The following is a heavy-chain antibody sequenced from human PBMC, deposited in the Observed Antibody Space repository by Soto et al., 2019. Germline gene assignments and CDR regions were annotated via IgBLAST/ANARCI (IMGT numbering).Heavy chain of an antibody. V-gene: IGHV5-51*01. CDR2: IYPGDSDT. CDR1: GYSFTSYW. J-gene: IGHJ4*02. D-gene: IGHD3-3*01. CDR3: ARSGDYDFWSGYPLLDY. Sequence: PGESLKISCKGSGYSFTSYWIGWVRQMPGKGLEWMGIIYPGDSDTRYSPSFQGQVTISADKSISTAYLQWSSLEASDTAMYYCARSGDYDFWSGYPLLDYWGQGTLVTVSS.